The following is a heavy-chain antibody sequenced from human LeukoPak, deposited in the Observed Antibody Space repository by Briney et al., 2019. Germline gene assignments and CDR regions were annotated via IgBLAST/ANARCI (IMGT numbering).Heavy chain of an antibody. J-gene: IGHJ3*02. Sequence: ASVKVSCKVSGHTLTEIFMHWVRQAPGKGFEWMGGVDPEDYETINAQKFQGRVTMTEDTSTDTAYMELSSLRSEDTAVYYCATHFDSSGPDAFDIWGQGTMVTVYS. CDR3: ATHFDSSGPDAFDI. CDR1: GHTLTEIF. CDR2: VDPEDYET. V-gene: IGHV1-24*01. D-gene: IGHD3-22*01.